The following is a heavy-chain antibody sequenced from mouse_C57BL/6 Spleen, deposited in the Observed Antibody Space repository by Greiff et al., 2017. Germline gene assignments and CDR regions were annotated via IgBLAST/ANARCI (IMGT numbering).Heavy chain of an antibody. J-gene: IGHJ2*01. CDR1: GFTFSDYG. CDR2: ISSGSSTI. CDR3: ASRGFPYYFDY. Sequence: EVHLVESGGGLVKPGGSLKLSCAASGFTFSDYGMHWVRQAPEKGLEWVAYISSGSSTIYYSDTVKGRFTISRDNAKNTLFLQMSSLRSEDTAMYYCASRGFPYYFDYWGQGTTLTVSS. V-gene: IGHV5-17*01.